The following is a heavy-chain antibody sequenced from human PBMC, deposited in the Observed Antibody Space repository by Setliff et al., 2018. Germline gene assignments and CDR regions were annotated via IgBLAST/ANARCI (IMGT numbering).Heavy chain of an antibody. CDR3: ARQGCSSTSCHSIDY. CDR2: IYPGNSNT. D-gene: IGHD2-2*01. V-gene: IGHV5-51*01. Sequence: PGESLKICCKGSGYSFTSNWIAWVRQMPGKGLECMGIIYPGNSNTRYSPPFQGQVTISADKAINTAYLQWNSLQASDTAMYYCARQGCSSTSCHSIDYWGQGTLVTVSS. J-gene: IGHJ4*02. CDR1: GYSFTSNW.